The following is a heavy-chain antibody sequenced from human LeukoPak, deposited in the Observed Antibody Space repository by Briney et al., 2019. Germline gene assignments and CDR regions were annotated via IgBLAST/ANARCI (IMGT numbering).Heavy chain of an antibody. CDR3: ARDLRSTGQRMDV. J-gene: IGHJ6*03. CDR2: IDSDVSST. Sequence: PGGSLRLSCAASGFTFSRYWMHWVRQVPGKGPVWVSRIDSDVSSTGYADFVQGRFTISRDNAENTLYLQMNSLRAEDAAVYYCARDLRSTGQRMDVWGKGTTVTVSS. CDR1: GFTFSRYW. D-gene: IGHD2-8*02. V-gene: IGHV3-74*01.